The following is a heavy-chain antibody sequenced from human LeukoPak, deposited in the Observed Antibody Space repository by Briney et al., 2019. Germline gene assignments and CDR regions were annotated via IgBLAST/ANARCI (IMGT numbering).Heavy chain of an antibody. CDR2: IHYSGRT. CDR3: ARNTGYGSSGWPWGVNWFDP. V-gene: IGHV4-39*01. Sequence: PSETLSLTCTVSGGSISNSAYHWGWIRQPPGKGLEWIGSIHYSGRTYYNLSLKSRVTISVDTSKNQFSLKLSSVTAADTAVYYCARNTGYGSSGWPWGVNWFDPWGQGTLVTVSS. J-gene: IGHJ5*02. CDR1: GGSISNSAYH. D-gene: IGHD6-19*01.